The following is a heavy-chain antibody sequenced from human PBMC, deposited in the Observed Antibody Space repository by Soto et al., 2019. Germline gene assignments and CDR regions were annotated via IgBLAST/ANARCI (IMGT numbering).Heavy chain of an antibody. CDR1: GFTFSDAC. V-gene: IGHV3-15*01. CDR3: TTDLWRIAVVVGSTGYFNT. CDR2: INSTSDGRTT. Sequence: WGTLRLSCAASGFTFSDACLSWFRQAPGKGLHWAGRINSTSDGRTTEYAARVRGRLTLSRDDSKYTLYLQMNSLKTEDTAVYDCTTDLWRIAVVVGSTGYFNTWGQGSQVTVPQ. D-gene: IGHD2-15*01. J-gene: IGHJ5*02.